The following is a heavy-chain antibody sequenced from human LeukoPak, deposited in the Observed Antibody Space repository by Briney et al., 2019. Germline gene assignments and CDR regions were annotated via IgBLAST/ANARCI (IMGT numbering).Heavy chain of an antibody. CDR1: GYTFTSYD. D-gene: IGHD2-2*01. Sequence: GASVKVSCKASGYTFTSYDINWVRQATGQGLEWRGWMNPNSGNTGYAQKFQGRVTITRNTSISTAYMELSSLRSEDTAVYYCARADVVVVVPAASYYYYYMDAWGKGTTVTVSS. V-gene: IGHV1-8*03. CDR2: MNPNSGNT. CDR3: ARADVVVVVPAASYYYYYMDA. J-gene: IGHJ6*03.